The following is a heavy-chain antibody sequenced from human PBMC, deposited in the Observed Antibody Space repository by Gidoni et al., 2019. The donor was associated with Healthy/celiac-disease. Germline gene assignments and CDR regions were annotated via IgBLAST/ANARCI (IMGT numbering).Heavy chain of an antibody. CDR2: ISYDGSNK. J-gene: IGHJ3*01. Sequence: QVQLVESGGGVVQPGRSLRLSCAASGFTFSSYGMHWVRQAPGKGLEWVAVISYDGSNKYYADSVKGRFTISRDNSKNTLYLQMNSLRAEDTAVYYCAKDWAASWDYVWGSSTFADSGYWGQGTMVTVSS. CDR1: GFTFSSYG. D-gene: IGHD3-16*01. V-gene: IGHV3-30*18. CDR3: AKDWAASWDYVWGSSTFADSGY.